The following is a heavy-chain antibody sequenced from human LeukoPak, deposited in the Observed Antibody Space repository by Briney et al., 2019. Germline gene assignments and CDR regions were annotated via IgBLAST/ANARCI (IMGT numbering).Heavy chain of an antibody. CDR2: ISGSGGST. CDR3: AKQNPTRGGSDWYFDL. D-gene: IGHD3-10*01. V-gene: IGHV3-23*01. CDR1: GFTFSRYG. J-gene: IGHJ2*01. Sequence: GGTLRLSCAASGFTFSRYGMSWVRQAPGKGLEWVSAISGSGGSTYYADSVKGRFTISRDNSKNTLYLQMNSLRAEDTAVYYCAKQNPTRGGSDWYFDLWGRGTLVTVSS.